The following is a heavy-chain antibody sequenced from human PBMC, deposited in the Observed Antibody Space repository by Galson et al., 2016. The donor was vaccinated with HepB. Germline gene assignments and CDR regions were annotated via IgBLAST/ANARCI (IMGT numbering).Heavy chain of an antibody. Sequence: SLRLSCAASGLSFSSCNMNWFRQTPGKGLEWLAAMSFDSNFIDYAESARGRFTVSRDNAKNSLYLQMNTLRREDTALYHCAKEGAAWSRDYWGPGTLVTVSS. CDR3: AKEGAAWSRDY. CDR2: MSFDSNFI. J-gene: IGHJ4*02. CDR1: GLSFSSCN. D-gene: IGHD2-15*01. V-gene: IGHV3-21*06.